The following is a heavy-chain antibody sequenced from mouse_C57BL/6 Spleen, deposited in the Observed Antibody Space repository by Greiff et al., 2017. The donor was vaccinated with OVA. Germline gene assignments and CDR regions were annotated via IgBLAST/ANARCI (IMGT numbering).Heavy chain of an antibody. Sequence: EVHLVESGGDLVKPGGSLKLSCAASGFTFSSYGMSWVRQTPDKRLEWVATISSGGSYTYYPDSVKGRFTISRDNAKNTLYLQMSSLKSEDTAMYYCARQEVGYAMDYWGQGTSVTVSS. CDR1: GFTFSSYG. CDR2: ISSGGSYT. D-gene: IGHD1-1*02. J-gene: IGHJ4*01. V-gene: IGHV5-6*01. CDR3: ARQEVGYAMDY.